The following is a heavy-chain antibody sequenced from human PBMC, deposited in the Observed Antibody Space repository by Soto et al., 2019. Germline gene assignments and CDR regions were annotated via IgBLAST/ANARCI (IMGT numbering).Heavy chain of an antibody. D-gene: IGHD2-2*01. CDR2: IYYSGST. CDR1: GGSISSYY. CDR3: ARGRPQKGGYCSSTSCYSYYYYYMDV. V-gene: IGHV4-59*01. Sequence: QVQLQESGPGLVKPSETLSLTCTVSGGSISSYYWSWIRQPPGKGLEWIGYIYYSGSTNYNPSLKSRVTISVDTSKNQFSLKPSSVTAADTAVYYCARGRPQKGGYCSSTSCYSYYYYYMDVWGKGTTVTVSS. J-gene: IGHJ6*03.